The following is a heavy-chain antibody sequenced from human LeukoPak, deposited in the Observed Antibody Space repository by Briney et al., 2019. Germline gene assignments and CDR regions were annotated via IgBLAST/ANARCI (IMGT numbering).Heavy chain of an antibody. CDR2: ISQDASRT. J-gene: IGHJ4*02. V-gene: IGHV3-7*01. CDR3: AKYWSRAFDC. CDR1: GFTFRSYW. D-gene: IGHD1-1*01. Sequence: GGSLRLSCATSGFTFRSYWMSWVRQAPGKGLEWVGHISQDASRTDVADSLKGRFTISRDYATNSLFLHMTRLRADDTAVYYCAKYWSRAFDCWGQGTLVSVSS.